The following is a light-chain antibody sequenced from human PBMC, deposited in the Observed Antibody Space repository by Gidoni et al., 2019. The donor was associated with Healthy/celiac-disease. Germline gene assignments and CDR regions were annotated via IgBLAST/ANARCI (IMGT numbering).Light chain of an antibody. J-gene: IGKJ4*01. CDR3: QQSYSTPGLT. V-gene: IGKV1-39*01. CDR2: AAS. CDR1: QSISSY. Sequence: DIQMTQSPSSLSASVGDRVTITCRASQSISSYLNWYQQKPGKAPKLLIYAASSLQSGVQSRFSGSVSGTDFTLTISSLQPEDFATYYCQQSYSTPGLTFGGGTKVEIK.